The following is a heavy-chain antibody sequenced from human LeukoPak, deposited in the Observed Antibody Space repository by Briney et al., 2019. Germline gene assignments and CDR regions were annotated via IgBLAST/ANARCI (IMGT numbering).Heavy chain of an antibody. D-gene: IGHD6-13*01. CDR1: GFTFSDYY. J-gene: IGHJ2*01. CDR2: TRNKANTYTT. Sequence: GGSLRLSCAASGFTFSDYYMDWVRQASGKGLDWVARTRNKANTYTTEYAASVKGRFTISRDESKNSLYLQMNSLKTEDTAVYFCARAGAGTRYFDLWGRGTLVTVSS. CDR3: ARAGAGTRYFDL. V-gene: IGHV3-72*01.